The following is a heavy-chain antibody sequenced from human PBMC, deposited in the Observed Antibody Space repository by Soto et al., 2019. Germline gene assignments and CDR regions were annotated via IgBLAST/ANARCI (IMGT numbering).Heavy chain of an antibody. CDR1: GGSISSGDYY. Sequence: QVQLQESGPGLVKPSQTLSLTCTVSGGSISSGDYYWSWIRQPSGKGLEWIGYIFYSGRTYYNPSLKSRVSISVDTSKNQFSLNLSSVTAADTAVYYCARDSRGIARTPTTVDYWGQGTLVTVSS. CDR2: IFYSGRT. V-gene: IGHV4-30-4*01. J-gene: IGHJ4*02. CDR3: ARDSRGIARTPTTVDY. D-gene: IGHD6-13*01.